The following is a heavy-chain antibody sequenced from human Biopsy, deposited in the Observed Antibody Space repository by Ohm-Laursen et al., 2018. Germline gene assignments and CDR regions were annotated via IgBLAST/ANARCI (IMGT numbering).Heavy chain of an antibody. CDR2: INQSGST. Sequence: SETLSLTCPVNGEWTSGYFWNWNRQAPGKGLEGIGEINQSGSTKYNPSLKRRPTLSADSSNSQFPLRLTSVTAADTAIYYCARGSGYFKLDVWGQGTTVTVSS. D-gene: IGHD5-12*01. CDR1: GEWTSGYF. V-gene: IGHV4-34*01. CDR3: ARGSGYFKLDV. J-gene: IGHJ6*02.